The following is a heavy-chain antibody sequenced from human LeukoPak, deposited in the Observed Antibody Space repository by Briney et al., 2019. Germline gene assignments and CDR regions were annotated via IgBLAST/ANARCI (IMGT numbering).Heavy chain of an antibody. J-gene: IGHJ4*02. CDR1: GGSISSYY. Sequence: SETLSLTCTVSGGSISSYYWSWIRQPPGKGLEWIGYIYYSGSTNYNPSLKSRVTISVDTSKNQFSLKLSSVTAADTAVYYCARALWRGYSYGWVDYWGQGTLVTVSS. CDR2: IYYSGST. D-gene: IGHD5-18*01. CDR3: ARALWRGYSYGWVDY. V-gene: IGHV4-59*01.